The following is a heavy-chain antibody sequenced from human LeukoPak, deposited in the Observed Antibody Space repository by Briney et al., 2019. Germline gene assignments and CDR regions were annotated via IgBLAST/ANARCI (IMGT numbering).Heavy chain of an antibody. CDR3: AKDPGGHLFDY. CDR1: GPTFSSYG. V-gene: IGHV3-30*02. J-gene: IGHJ4*02. D-gene: IGHD4-23*01. Sequence: GGSHRPSWAPAGPTFSSYGTDSVRQAAGKGLEWVAFIRYDGSNKYYADSVKGRFTISRDNSKNTLYLQMNSLRAEDTAVYYCAKDPGGHLFDYWGQGTLVTVSS. CDR2: IRYDGSNK.